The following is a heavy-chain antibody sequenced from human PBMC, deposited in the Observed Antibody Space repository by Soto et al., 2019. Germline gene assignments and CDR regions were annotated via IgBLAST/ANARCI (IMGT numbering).Heavy chain of an antibody. Sequence: GGSLRLSCAASGFTFSSYAMSWVRQAPGKGLEWVSAISGSGGSTYYADSVKGRSTISRDNSKNTLYLQMNSLRAEDTAVYYCAKDSTLESLLTAPSIGRFDPWGQGTLVTVSS. D-gene: IGHD3-3*01. CDR2: ISGSGGST. CDR3: AKDSTLESLLTAPSIGRFDP. V-gene: IGHV3-23*01. CDR1: GFTFSSYA. J-gene: IGHJ5*02.